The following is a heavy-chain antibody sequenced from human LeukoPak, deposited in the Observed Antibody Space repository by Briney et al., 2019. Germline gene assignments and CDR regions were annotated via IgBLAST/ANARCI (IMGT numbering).Heavy chain of an antibody. Sequence: SETLSLTCAVYGGSFSGYYWSWIRQPPGKGLEWIGEINHSGSTNYNPSLKSRVTISVDTSKNQFSLKLSSVTAADTAVYYCARDLGGATTWGDYWGQGTLVTVSS. J-gene: IGHJ4*02. CDR1: GGSFSGYY. CDR2: INHSGST. V-gene: IGHV4-34*01. CDR3: ARDLGGATTWGDY. D-gene: IGHD1-26*01.